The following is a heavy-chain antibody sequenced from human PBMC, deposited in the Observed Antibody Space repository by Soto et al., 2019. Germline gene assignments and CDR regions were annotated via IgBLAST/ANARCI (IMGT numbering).Heavy chain of an antibody. CDR2: ISAYDGNT. D-gene: IGHD3-22*01. CDR1: GYRFTSYG. V-gene: IGHV1-18*01. J-gene: IGHJ6*02. CDR3: ARGGYYDSSGSRNYYYYGMNV. Sequence: QAQLAQSGAEVKRPGASVKVSCRASGYRFTSYGINWVRQAPGQGLEWLGWISAYDGNTNYAQILQGRVSMTTDTSANTAYMELRSLRADDTAMYYCARGGYYDSSGSRNYYYYGMNVWGQGTTVTVSS.